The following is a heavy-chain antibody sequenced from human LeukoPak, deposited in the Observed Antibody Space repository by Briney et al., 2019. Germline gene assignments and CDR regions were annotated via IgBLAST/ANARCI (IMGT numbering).Heavy chain of an antibody. CDR2: ISSSSSYI. CDR1: GFTFSSYS. J-gene: IGHJ4*02. Sequence: GGSLRLSCAASGFTFSSYSMNWVRQAPGKGLEWVSSISSSSSYIYYADSVKGRFTISRDNAKNSLYLQMNSLRAEDTAAYYCARDYYYDSSGYPYDYWGQGTLVTVSS. V-gene: IGHV3-21*01. CDR3: ARDYYYDSSGYPYDY. D-gene: IGHD3-22*01.